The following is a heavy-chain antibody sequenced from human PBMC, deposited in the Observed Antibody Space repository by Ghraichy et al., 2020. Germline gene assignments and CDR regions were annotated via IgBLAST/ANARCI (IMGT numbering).Heavy chain of an antibody. Sequence: GGSLRLSCAASGFTMSDYWMHWVRQTPGKGLVWISRMSADETVINYADSVKGRFTIFRDYAKNTLYLQMNSLRAEDTAVYYCARDSTVTTGIDYWGQGTLVTVSS. CDR1: GFTMSDYW. CDR2: MSADETVI. J-gene: IGHJ4*02. V-gene: IGHV3-74*01. D-gene: IGHD4-17*01. CDR3: ARDSTVTTGIDY.